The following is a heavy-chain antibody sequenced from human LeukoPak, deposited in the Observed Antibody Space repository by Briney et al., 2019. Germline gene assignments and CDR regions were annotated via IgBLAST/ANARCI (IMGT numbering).Heavy chain of an antibody. V-gene: IGHV4-59*01. CDR2: IYYSGST. D-gene: IGHD3-10*01. CDR1: GDSTSSYY. Sequence: SETLSLTCTVSGDSTSSYYWSWIRQPPGKGLEWIGYIYYSGSTNYNPSLKSRVTISVDTSKNQLSLKLSSVTAADTAVYYCARLRITMVRGVQRGGWFDPWGQGTLVTVSS. CDR3: ARLRITMVRGVQRGGWFDP. J-gene: IGHJ5*02.